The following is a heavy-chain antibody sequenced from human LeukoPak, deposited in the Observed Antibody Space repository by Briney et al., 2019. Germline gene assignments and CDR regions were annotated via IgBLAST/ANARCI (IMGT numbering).Heavy chain of an antibody. D-gene: IGHD5-18*01. Sequence: ASVKVSCKASGFSFTSSAVQWVRQARGQRLELIGWIVVGSGNTNYAQKFQERVTITRDMSTSTAYMELSSLRSEDTAVYYCADTAMVTGAFDIWGQGTMVTVSS. CDR1: GFSFTSSA. CDR2: IVVGSGNT. CDR3: ADTAMVTGAFDI. J-gene: IGHJ3*02. V-gene: IGHV1-58*01.